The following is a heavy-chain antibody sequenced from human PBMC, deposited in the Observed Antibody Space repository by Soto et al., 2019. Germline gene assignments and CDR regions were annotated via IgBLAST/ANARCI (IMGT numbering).Heavy chain of an antibody. CDR1: GGSISSYY. CDR2: IYYSGST. J-gene: IGHJ6*03. V-gene: IGHV4-59*08. CDR3: ARRGGISSSPPDNYYYYYMDV. Sequence: KTSETLSLTCTVSGGSISSYYWSWIRQPPGKGLEWIGYIYYSGSTNYNPSLKSRVTITEDPTKNLSSGRLGSLPAADTAVYYGARRGGISSSPPDNYYYYYMDVWGKGTRVTASS. D-gene: IGHD6-6*01.